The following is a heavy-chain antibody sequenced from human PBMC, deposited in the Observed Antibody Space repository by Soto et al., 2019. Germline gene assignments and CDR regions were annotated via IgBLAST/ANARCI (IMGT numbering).Heavy chain of an antibody. CDR1: GFTFSSYA. D-gene: IGHD6-13*01. CDR3: ARVQGCIAAAGTILCAEYFQH. J-gene: IGHJ1*01. CDR2: ISYDGSNK. Sequence: GGSLRLSCAASGFTFSSYAMHWVRQAPGKGLEWVAVISYDGSNKYYADSVKGRFTISRDNSKNTLYLQMNSLRAEDTAVYYCARVQGCIAAAGTILCAEYFQHWGQGTLVTVSS. V-gene: IGHV3-30-3*01.